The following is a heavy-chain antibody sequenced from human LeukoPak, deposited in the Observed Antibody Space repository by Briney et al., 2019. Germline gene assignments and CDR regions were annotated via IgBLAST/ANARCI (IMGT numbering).Heavy chain of an antibody. Sequence: SVKVSCKASGGTFSSYAISWVRQAPGQGLEWMGGIIPIFGTANYAQKFQGRVTITADESTSTAYMELSSLRSEDTAVYYCATRFYYYASRSLPYWGQGTLVTVSS. CDR1: GGTFSSYA. J-gene: IGHJ4*02. D-gene: IGHD3-22*01. V-gene: IGHV1-69*13. CDR3: ATRFYYYASRSLPY. CDR2: IIPIFGTA.